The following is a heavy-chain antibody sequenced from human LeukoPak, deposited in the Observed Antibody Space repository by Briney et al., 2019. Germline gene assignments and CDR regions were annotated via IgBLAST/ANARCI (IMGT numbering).Heavy chain of an antibody. V-gene: IGHV4-31*03. Sequence: PSETLSLTCTVSGGSISSGGYYWSWIRQHPGKGLEWIGYIYYSGSTYYNPSLKSRVTISVDTSKNRLSLKLRSVTAADTAVYYCARGGRDGYTLYPLDYWGQGTLVTVSS. CDR2: IYYSGST. D-gene: IGHD5-24*01. J-gene: IGHJ4*02. CDR3: ARGGRDGYTLYPLDY. CDR1: GGSISSGGYY.